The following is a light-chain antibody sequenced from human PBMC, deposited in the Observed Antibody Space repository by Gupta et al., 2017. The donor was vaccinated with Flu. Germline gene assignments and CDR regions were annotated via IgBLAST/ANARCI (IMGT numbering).Light chain of an antibody. CDR3: QQRSNWPPLT. CDR2: DAS. J-gene: IGKJ4*01. Sequence: EVVLTQSPVTLSLSPGERATVSCRASESISSYLAWYQQKPGQAPRLLIYDASNRATGIPARFSGSGSGTDFTLTISSLHPEDFAVYYCQQRSNWPPLTFGGGTKVEF. V-gene: IGKV3-11*01. CDR1: ESISSY.